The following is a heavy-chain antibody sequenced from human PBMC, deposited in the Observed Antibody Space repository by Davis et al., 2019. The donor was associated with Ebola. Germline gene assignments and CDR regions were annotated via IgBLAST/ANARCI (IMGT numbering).Heavy chain of an antibody. Sequence: ASVKVSCKASGYTFTSYYMHWVRQAPGQGLEWMGIINPSGGSTSYAQKLQGRVTMTTDTSTSTAYMELRSLRSDDTAVYYCARVSDDYVWGSYRYTGAFDIWGQGTMVTVSS. CDR1: GYTFTSYY. J-gene: IGHJ3*02. CDR2: INPSGGST. CDR3: ARVSDDYVWGSYRYTGAFDI. D-gene: IGHD3-16*02. V-gene: IGHV1-46*01.